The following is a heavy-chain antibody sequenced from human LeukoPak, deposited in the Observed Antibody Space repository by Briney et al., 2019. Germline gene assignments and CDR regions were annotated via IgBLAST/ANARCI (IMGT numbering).Heavy chain of an antibody. Sequence: SQTLSLTCTVSGGSISSGTYYWSWIRQPAGKGLEWIGRIYTTGSTNYNPSLKSRVTISVDTSKNQFSLKLSSATAADTAVYYCARGPSWQAFDIWGQGTMVTVSS. J-gene: IGHJ3*02. CDR1: GGSISSGTYY. CDR2: IYTTGST. CDR3: ARGPSWQAFDI. V-gene: IGHV4-61*02. D-gene: IGHD6-13*01.